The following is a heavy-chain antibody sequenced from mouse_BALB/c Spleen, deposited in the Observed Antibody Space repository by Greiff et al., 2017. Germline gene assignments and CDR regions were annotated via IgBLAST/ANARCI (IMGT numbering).Heavy chain of an antibody. J-gene: IGHJ1*01. D-gene: IGHD2-1*01. CDR3: VRNGNYPYWYFDV. V-gene: IGHV10-1*02. CDR1: GFTFNTYA. CDR2: IRSKSNNYAT. Sequence: EVKLQESGGGLVQPKGSLKLSCAASGFTFNTYAMNWVRQAPGKGLEWVARIRSKSNNYATYYADSVKDRFTISRDDSQSMLYLQMNNLKTEDTAMYYCVRNGNYPYWYFDVWGAGTTVTVSS.